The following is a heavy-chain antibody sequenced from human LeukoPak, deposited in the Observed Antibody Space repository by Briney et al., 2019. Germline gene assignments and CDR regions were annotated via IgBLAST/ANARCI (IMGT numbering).Heavy chain of an antibody. J-gene: IGHJ4*02. CDR3: ARDDYNRL. Sequence: GGSLRLSCAASEFIFSNYWMHWVRKAPGKGLVWVSRTDGSSTTYADSVKGRFTVSIDNAQNTLYLQMNSLRAEDTAVYYCARDDYNRLWGRGTLVTVSS. CDR1: EFIFSNYW. D-gene: IGHD4-11*01. CDR2: TDGSST. V-gene: IGHV3-74*01.